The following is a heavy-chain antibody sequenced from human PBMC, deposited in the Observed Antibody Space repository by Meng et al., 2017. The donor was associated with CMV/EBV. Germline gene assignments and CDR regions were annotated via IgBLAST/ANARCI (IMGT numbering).Heavy chain of an antibody. CDR3: ARSMVVAGDWFDP. CDR1: GGSISSYY. CDR2: IYTSGST. D-gene: IGHD2-15*01. J-gene: IGHJ5*02. Sequence: QGQRREPGSGLVKPSETLSLTCTASGGSISSYYWSSTRQPAGKGLEWIGRIYTSGSTTYNPSLKSRVTMSVDTSKNQFSLKLSSVTAADTAVYYCARSMVVAGDWFDPWGQGTLVTVSS. V-gene: IGHV4-4*07.